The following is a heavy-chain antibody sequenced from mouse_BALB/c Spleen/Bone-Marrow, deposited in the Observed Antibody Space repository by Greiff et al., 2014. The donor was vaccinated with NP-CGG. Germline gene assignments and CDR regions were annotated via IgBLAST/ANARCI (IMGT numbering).Heavy chain of an antibody. Sequence: VQLKESGGGLVKPGGSLKLSCAASGFTFSSYAMSWVRQTPEKRLEWVATISSGGSYTYYADSVKGRFTISRDTAKNTLYLQMSSLRSEDTAMYYCARQDYYGSSPHWYFDVWGAGTTVTVSP. J-gene: IGHJ1*01. D-gene: IGHD1-1*01. CDR2: ISSGGSYT. V-gene: IGHV5-9-3*01. CDR1: GFTFSSYA. CDR3: ARQDYYGSSPHWYFDV.